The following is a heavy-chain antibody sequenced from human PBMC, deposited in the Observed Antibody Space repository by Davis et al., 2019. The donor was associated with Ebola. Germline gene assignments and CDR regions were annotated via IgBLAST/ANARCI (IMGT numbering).Heavy chain of an antibody. CDR2: MNPNSGNT. V-gene: IGHV1-8*01. CDR3: ARDPVVGAMDY. J-gene: IGHJ4*02. CDR1: GYTFTSYD. D-gene: IGHD1-26*01. Sequence: ASVKVSCKASGYTFTSYDINWVRQATGQGLEWMGWMNPNSGNTGYAQKFQGRVTITRDTSTSTAYMELRSLRSDDTAVYYCARDPVVGAMDYWGQGTLVTVSS.